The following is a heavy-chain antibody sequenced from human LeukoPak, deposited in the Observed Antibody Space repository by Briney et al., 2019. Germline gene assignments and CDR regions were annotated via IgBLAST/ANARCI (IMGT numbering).Heavy chain of an antibody. CDR3: AKKVVVGATSPYSDFQD. D-gene: IGHD1-26*01. Sequence: PGGSLRLYCEASGFTFSSYAMSWVRQAPGKGLEWVSAISGSGVTTHYAGSVKGRFSISRDNSKNTLYLQMNSLRAEDTALYYCAKKVVVGATSPYSDFQDWGQGTLVTVSS. CDR1: GFTFSSYA. J-gene: IGHJ1*01. CDR2: ISGSGVTT. V-gene: IGHV3-23*01.